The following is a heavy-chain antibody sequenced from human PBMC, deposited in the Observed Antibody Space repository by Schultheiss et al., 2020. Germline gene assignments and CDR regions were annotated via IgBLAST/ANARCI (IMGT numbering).Heavy chain of an antibody. CDR2: ISSSSSYI. CDR3: ARDGGTFSSSWSREYYYGMDV. J-gene: IGHJ6*02. D-gene: IGHD6-13*01. V-gene: IGHV3-21*01. Sequence: GESLKIPCAASGFTFSSYSMNWVRQAPGKGLEWVSSISSSSSYIYYADSVKGRFTISRDNAKNSLYLQMNSLRAEDTAVYYCARDGGTFSSSWSREYYYGMDVWGQGTTVTVSS. CDR1: GFTFSSYS.